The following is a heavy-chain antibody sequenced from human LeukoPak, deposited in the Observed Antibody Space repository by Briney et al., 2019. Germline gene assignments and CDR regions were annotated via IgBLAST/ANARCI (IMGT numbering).Heavy chain of an antibody. CDR2: IYSGGST. V-gene: IGHV3-53*01. Sequence: GGTLRLSCAASGFTFNSYGMSWVRQTPGKGLEWVSFIYSGGSTHYSDSVKGRFTISRDNSKNTLYLQMNSLRAEDTAVYYCARRAGDYSHPYDYWGQGTLVTVSS. D-gene: IGHD3-22*01. CDR1: GFTFNSYG. J-gene: IGHJ4*02. CDR3: ARRAGDYSHPYDY.